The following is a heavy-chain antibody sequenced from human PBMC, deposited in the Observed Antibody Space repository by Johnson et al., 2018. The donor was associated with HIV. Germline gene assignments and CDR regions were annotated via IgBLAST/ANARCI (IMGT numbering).Heavy chain of an antibody. V-gene: IGHV3-11*04. J-gene: IGHJ3*02. Sequence: VQLVESEGGLVKPGGSLRLSCAASGFTFSDYYMSWIRQAPGKGLEWVSYISSSDSTIYYADSVKGRFTISRDNSKNTLYLQMNSLRIEDTAVYLCARELGEDDYYDSGGDAFDIWGQGKMVTVSS. CDR2: ISSSDSTI. CDR1: GFTFSDYY. D-gene: IGHD3-22*01. CDR3: ARELGEDDYYDSGGDAFDI.